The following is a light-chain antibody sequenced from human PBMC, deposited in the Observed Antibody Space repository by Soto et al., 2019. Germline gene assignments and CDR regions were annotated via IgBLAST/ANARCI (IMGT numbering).Light chain of an antibody. CDR3: QQYDRFPYT. Sequence: DIQMTQSPSTLSASVGDTVTITCRASQSLSYWLAWYQQKPGQAPKLLIHKASTLESGVPSRFSGSGSGTEFTLTISSLQPDHFATFYCQQYDRFPYTFGQGTKLEI. J-gene: IGKJ2*01. V-gene: IGKV1-5*03. CDR1: QSLSYW. CDR2: KAS.